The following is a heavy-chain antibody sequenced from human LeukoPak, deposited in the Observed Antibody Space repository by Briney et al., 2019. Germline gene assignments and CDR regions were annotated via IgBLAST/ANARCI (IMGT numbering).Heavy chain of an antibody. J-gene: IGHJ4*02. D-gene: IGHD4-17*01. CDR2: ISSSSSTI. CDR3: ARDIDNYGDYIPY. Sequence: AGGSLRLSCAASGFTFNSYNMNWVRQAPGKGLEWVSYISSSSSTIYYADSVKGRFTISRDNAKNSLYLQMNSLRAEDTAVYYCARDIDNYGDYIPYWGQGTLVTVSS. V-gene: IGHV3-48*04. CDR1: GFTFNSYN.